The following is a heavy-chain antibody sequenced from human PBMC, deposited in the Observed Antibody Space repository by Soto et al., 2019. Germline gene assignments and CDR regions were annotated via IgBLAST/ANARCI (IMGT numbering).Heavy chain of an antibody. Sequence: QVQLVQSGAEVKKPGSSVKVSCKASGGTFSSYAISWVRQAPGQGLEWMGGIIPIFGTANYAQKFQGRVTITADKSTSTAYMELSSLRSEDTAVYYCARVVGYFDWSLNYYGMDVWGQGTTVTVSS. CDR3: ARVVGYFDWSLNYYGMDV. D-gene: IGHD3-9*01. CDR1: GGTFSSYA. V-gene: IGHV1-69*06. J-gene: IGHJ6*02. CDR2: IIPIFGTA.